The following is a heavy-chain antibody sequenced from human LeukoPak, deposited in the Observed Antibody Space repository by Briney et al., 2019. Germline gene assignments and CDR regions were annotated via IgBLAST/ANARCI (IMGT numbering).Heavy chain of an antibody. Sequence: PGGSLRLSCAASGFTFSSYAMSWVRQAPGKGLEWVSSISASGGSTYYADSVKGRFTISRDNAKNSLYLQMNSLRVDDTAVYSCARTFGRLGPTNFDYWGQGTLVTVSS. D-gene: IGHD1-26*01. V-gene: IGHV3-23*01. J-gene: IGHJ4*02. CDR1: GFTFSSYA. CDR3: ARTFGRLGPTNFDY. CDR2: ISASGGST.